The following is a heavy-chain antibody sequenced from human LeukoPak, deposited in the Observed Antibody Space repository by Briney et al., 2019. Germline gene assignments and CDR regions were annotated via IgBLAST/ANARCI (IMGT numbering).Heavy chain of an antibody. CDR3: ARDLGIVGATREA. J-gene: IGHJ5*02. D-gene: IGHD1-26*01. V-gene: IGHV3-23*01. CDR1: GFTFSSYA. Sequence: QPGGSLRLSCAASGFTFSSYAMSWVRQAPGKGLEWVSAISGSGGSTYYADSVKGRFTISRDNSKNTLYLQMNSLRAEDTAVYYCARDLGIVGATREAWGQGTLVTVSS. CDR2: ISGSGGST.